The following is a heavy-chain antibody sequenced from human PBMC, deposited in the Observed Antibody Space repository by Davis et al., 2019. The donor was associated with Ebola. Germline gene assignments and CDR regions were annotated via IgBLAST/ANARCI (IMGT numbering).Heavy chain of an antibody. D-gene: IGHD3-3*01. CDR3: AKGYDSRVGDY. Sequence: PGGSLRLSCAASGFTFSSYWMHWVRQAPGKGLVWVSRINSDGSSTSYADSVKGRFTISRDNAKNTLYLQMNSLRAEDTAVYYCAKGYDSRVGDYWGQGTLVTVSS. V-gene: IGHV3-74*01. CDR1: GFTFSSYW. CDR2: INSDGSST. J-gene: IGHJ4*02.